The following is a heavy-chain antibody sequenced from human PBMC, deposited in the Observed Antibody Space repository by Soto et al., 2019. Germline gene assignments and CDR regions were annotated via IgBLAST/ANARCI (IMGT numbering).Heavy chain of an antibody. CDR2: FDPEDGET. CDR1: GYTLTELS. CDR3: ATGWGNIGYSSFDY. V-gene: IGHV1-24*01. D-gene: IGHD6-19*01. J-gene: IGHJ4*02. Sequence: ASVKVSCKVSGYTLTELSMHWVRQAPGKGLEWMGGFDPEDGETIYAQKFQGRVTMTEDTSTDTAYMELSSLRSEDTAVYYCATGWGNIGYSSFDYWGQGTLVTVSS.